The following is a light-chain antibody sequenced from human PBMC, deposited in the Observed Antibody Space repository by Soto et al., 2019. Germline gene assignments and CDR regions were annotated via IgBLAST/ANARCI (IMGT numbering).Light chain of an antibody. V-gene: IGKV1-6*01. Sequence: AIQMTQSPSSLSASVGDRVTITCRASQGIGNDLAWYQQKPGEAPKLLIYGASILQSGVPSRFSGSGSGADFTLTISSLQPEDFATYYCLQDHNLLTFGGGTKVELK. CDR2: GAS. CDR1: QGIGND. CDR3: LQDHNLLT. J-gene: IGKJ4*01.